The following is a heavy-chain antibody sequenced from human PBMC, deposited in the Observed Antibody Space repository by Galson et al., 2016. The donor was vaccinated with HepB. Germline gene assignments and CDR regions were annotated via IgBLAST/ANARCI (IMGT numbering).Heavy chain of an antibody. V-gene: IGHV3-66*02. Sequence: SLRLSCAASGLSVSSNHMSWVRQAPGKGLEWVSVMYSGGATYHTDSVKGRFTISRDNSKNILYLQMNSLRGEDTAVYYCARSDMEVNIHRFYYNGMDVWGKGTTVTVSS. CDR1: GLSVSSNH. D-gene: IGHD2-21*01. J-gene: IGHJ6*04. CDR2: MYSGGAT. CDR3: ARSDMEVNIHRFYYNGMDV.